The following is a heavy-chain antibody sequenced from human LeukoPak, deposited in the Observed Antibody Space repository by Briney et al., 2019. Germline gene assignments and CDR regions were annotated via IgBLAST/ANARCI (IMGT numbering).Heavy chain of an antibody. CDR2: INPNSGGT. J-gene: IGHJ3*02. CDR1: GYTFAGYY. V-gene: IGHV1-2*04. D-gene: IGHD2-8*01. Sequence: GASVKVSCKASGYTFAGYYMHWVRQAPGQGLEWMGWINPNSGGTNYAQKFQGWVTMTRDTSISTAYMELSRLRSDDTAVYYCARSRMYCTNGVCPYDAFDIWGQGTMVTVSS. CDR3: ARSRMYCTNGVCPYDAFDI.